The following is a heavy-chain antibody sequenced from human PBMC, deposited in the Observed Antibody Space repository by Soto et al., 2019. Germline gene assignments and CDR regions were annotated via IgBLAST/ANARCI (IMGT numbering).Heavy chain of an antibody. CDR3: ARVPVTTAIYYYYYMDV. V-gene: IGHV4-59*01. J-gene: IGHJ6*03. D-gene: IGHD4-4*01. Sequence: QVQLQESGPGLVKPSETLSLTCTVSGGSISSYYWSWIRQPPGKGLGWIGYIYYSGSTNYNPSLKSRVTISVDTSKNQFSLKLSSVTAADTAVYYCARVPVTTAIYYYYYMDVWGKGTTVTVSS. CDR1: GGSISSYY. CDR2: IYYSGST.